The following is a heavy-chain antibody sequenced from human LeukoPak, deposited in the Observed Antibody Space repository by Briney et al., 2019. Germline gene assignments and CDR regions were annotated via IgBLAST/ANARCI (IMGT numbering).Heavy chain of an antibody. CDR3: EKDRGWYDY. CDR1: GFTFSSFA. D-gene: IGHD6-19*01. CDR2: ISGSGSSP. Sequence: GGSLRLSCAASGFTFSSFAMSWVRQAPGKGLEWVSAISGSGSSPYYADSVKGRFTISRDNSKNSLYLQMNSLRTEDTALYHCEKDRGWYDYWGQGTLVTVSS. V-gene: IGHV3-23*01. J-gene: IGHJ4*02.